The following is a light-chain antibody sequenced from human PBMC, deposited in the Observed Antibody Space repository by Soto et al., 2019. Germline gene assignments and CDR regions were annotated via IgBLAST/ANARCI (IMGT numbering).Light chain of an antibody. J-gene: IGKJ2*01. Sequence: EIVLTQSPGTLSLSPGERATLSCRASQSVSSSYLAWYQQKPGQAPRLLIYGASSRATDIPDRFSGSGSGKDFTLTISRLEPEDFAVYYCQQYGSSLYTFGQGTKLEIK. CDR3: QQYGSSLYT. V-gene: IGKV3-20*01. CDR1: QSVSSSY. CDR2: GAS.